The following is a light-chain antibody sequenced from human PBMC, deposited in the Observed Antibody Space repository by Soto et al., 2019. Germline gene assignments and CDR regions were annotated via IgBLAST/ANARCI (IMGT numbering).Light chain of an antibody. Sequence: QSALTQPASVSGSPGQSITISCTGTSSDVGSYNLVSWYQQHPGEAPKVIIYEVTKRPSGISNRFSGSKSGKTASLTISGLQADDEADYFCCSYAGGTSVVVFGGGTKVTVL. CDR3: CSYAGGTSVVV. CDR2: EVT. J-gene: IGLJ2*01. CDR1: SSDVGSYNL. V-gene: IGLV2-23*02.